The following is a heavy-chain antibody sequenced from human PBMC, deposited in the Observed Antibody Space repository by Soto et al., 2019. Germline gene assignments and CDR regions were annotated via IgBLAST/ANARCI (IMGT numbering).Heavy chain of an antibody. V-gene: IGHV4-59*12. CDR3: ARATSRRDGYLMRPPQVDS. Sequence: SETLSLTCIWYGGSIGVYYWAWIRLSPGAGLEWIGFINDRGSANYNPSLERRVTSSLDPAKPQTVLRLKSATAADTALSYCARATSRRDGYLMRPPQVDSWGQGIRVTVSS. J-gene: IGHJ4*02. D-gene: IGHD5-18*01. CDR2: INDRGSA. CDR1: GGSIGVYY.